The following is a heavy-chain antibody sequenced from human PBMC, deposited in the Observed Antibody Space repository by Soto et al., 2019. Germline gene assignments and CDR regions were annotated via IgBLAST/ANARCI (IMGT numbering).Heavy chain of an antibody. CDR3: AGVDTAMVSAFDI. J-gene: IGHJ3*02. V-gene: IGHV4-38-2*01. Sequence: KPSETLSLTCAVSGYSISSGYYWGWIRQPPGKGLEWIGSIYHSGSTYYNPSLKSRVTISVDTSKNQFSLKLSSVAAADTAVYYCAGVDTAMVSAFDIWGQGTMVTVSS. D-gene: IGHD5-18*01. CDR2: IYHSGST. CDR1: GYSISSGYY.